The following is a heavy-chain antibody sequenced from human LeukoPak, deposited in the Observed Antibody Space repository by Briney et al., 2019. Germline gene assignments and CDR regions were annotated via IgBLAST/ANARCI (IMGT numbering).Heavy chain of an antibody. Sequence: WVRQPPGKGLEWIGSIYYSGSTYYNPSLKSRVTISVDTSKNQFSLKLSSVTAADTAVYYCARQTRYGSGSYYNPFDYWGQGTLVTVSS. D-gene: IGHD3-10*01. J-gene: IGHJ4*02. CDR3: ARQTRYGSGSYYNPFDY. CDR2: IYYSGST. V-gene: IGHV4-39*01.